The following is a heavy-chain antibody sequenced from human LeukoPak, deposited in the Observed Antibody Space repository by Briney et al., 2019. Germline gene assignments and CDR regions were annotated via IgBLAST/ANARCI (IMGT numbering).Heavy chain of an antibody. CDR1: GFTFRSYS. Sequence: GGSLRLSCAAPGFTFRSYSMNWVPEALGEGVEWVSYISSSSSIIYYADSVKGRFTISRDNAKNSLYLQMNSQRAEDTAVYYCERDSGQSYFDYWGQGTLVTVSS. V-gene: IGHV3-48*01. D-gene: IGHD1-26*01. CDR2: ISSSSSII. J-gene: IGHJ4*02. CDR3: ERDSGQSYFDY.